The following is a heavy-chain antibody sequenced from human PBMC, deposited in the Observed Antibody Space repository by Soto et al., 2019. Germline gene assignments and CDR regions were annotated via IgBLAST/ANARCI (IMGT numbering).Heavy chain of an antibody. CDR1: GYTFTSYD. CDR2: MNPNSGNT. Sequence: ASVKVSCKASGYTFTSYDINWVRQATGQGLEWMGWMNPNSGNTGYAQKFQGRVTMTRNTSISTAYMELSSLRSEDTAVYYCARVSCSCGSCYGYWFDPWGQGTLVTVSS. J-gene: IGHJ5*02. V-gene: IGHV1-8*01. D-gene: IGHD2-15*01. CDR3: ARVSCSCGSCYGYWFDP.